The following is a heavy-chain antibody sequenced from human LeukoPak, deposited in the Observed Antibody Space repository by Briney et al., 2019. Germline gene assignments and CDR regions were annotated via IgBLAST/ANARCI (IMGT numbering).Heavy chain of an antibody. J-gene: IGHJ6*03. CDR3: ARESTMVRGVTTYYYMGA. D-gene: IGHD3-10*01. Sequence: GRSLRLSCAASGFTFSSYGMHWVRQAPGKGLEWVAVISYDGSNKYYADSVKGRFTISRDNSKNTLYLQMNSLRAEDTAVYYCARESTMVRGVTTYYYMGAWGKGTTVTVSS. CDR2: ISYDGSNK. CDR1: GFTFSSYG. V-gene: IGHV3-30*03.